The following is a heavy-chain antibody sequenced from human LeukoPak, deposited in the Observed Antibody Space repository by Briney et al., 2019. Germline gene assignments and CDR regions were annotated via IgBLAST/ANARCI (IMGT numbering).Heavy chain of an antibody. V-gene: IGHV3-30*03. Sequence: GTSLKLSCAASGFTFTNYGMHWVRQAPGKGLEWVALITYDGYYKYYSDSVKGRFTISSDTSKNTLYLQMNSLRAEDTAVYYCARDLSPVVRASPMGYWGEGTSATVSS. CDR1: GFTFTNYG. CDR3: ARDLSPVVRASPMGY. D-gene: IGHD3-10*01. J-gene: IGHJ1*01. CDR2: ITYDGYYK.